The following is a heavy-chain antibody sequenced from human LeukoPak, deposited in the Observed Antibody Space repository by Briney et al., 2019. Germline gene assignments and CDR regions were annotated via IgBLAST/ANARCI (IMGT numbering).Heavy chain of an antibody. CDR3: ARPDSSSWHFDY. J-gene: IGHJ4*02. Sequence: LGESLKISCKASGYSFTNYWIGWVRQMPGKGLEWMGIIYPDDSDARHSPSFQGQVTISADKSISTAYLQWSSLKASDTAMYFCARPDSSSWHFDYWGQGTLVTVSS. CDR1: GYSFTNYW. D-gene: IGHD6-13*01. CDR2: IYPDDSDA. V-gene: IGHV5-51*01.